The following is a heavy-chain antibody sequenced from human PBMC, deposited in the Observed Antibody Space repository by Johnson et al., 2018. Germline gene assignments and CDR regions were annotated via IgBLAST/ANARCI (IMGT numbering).Heavy chain of an antibody. CDR3: AADRGVGEAFDI. CDR2: IVVGSGNT. CDR1: GFTFTRSA. Sequence: QLVEAGPEVKKPGTSVKVSCKASGFTFTRSAVQWVRQARGQRLERLGWIVVGSGNTNYAPKFQERVTITRDMYTSNAYMEMSSLRSEDTAVYYCAADRGVGEAFDIWGQGTMVTVSS. J-gene: IGHJ3*02. V-gene: IGHV1-58*01. D-gene: IGHD3-10*01.